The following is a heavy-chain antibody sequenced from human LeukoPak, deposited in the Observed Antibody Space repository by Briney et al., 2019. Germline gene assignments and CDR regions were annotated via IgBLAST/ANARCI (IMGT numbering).Heavy chain of an antibody. J-gene: IGHJ4*02. CDR3: ARRTIFGVVTFDY. Sequence: ASVKVSCKPSGYTLTSYGISWVPQAPGQRLEWMGWISGYTVNTNYAHKLQGRVTMTTDTSTSTAYMELRSLRSDDTAVYYCARRTIFGVVTFDYWGQGTLVTVPS. CDR2: ISGYTVNT. D-gene: IGHD3-3*01. CDR1: GYTLTSYG. V-gene: IGHV1-18*01.